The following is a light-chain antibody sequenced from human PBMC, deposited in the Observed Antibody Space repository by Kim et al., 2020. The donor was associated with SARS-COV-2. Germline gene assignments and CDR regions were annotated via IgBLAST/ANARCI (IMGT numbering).Light chain of an antibody. CDR3: QVWDSSTVI. Sequence: VARGQTARMTCGGDNIGNKNLHWYQQKPGQAPVLVIYRNNKLSSGISERVSGSNSGNTATLTISRAQAGDEADYYCQVWDSSTVIFGGGTKLTVL. CDR2: RNN. CDR1: NIGNKN. J-gene: IGLJ2*01. V-gene: IGLV3-9*01.